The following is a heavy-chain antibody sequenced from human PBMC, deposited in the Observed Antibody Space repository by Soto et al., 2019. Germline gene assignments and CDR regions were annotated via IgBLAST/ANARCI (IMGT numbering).Heavy chain of an antibody. CDR2: MNPNSGNT. CDR1: GYTFTSND. J-gene: IGHJ6*03. Sequence: GASVKVSCKGSGYTFTSNDINWVRQATGQGLEWMGWMNPNSGNTGYAQKFQGRVTMTRNTSISTAYMELSSLRSEDTAVYYCARGRDFRLGPIYYYYYMDVWGKGTTVTVSS. CDR3: ARGRDFRLGPIYYYYYMDV. D-gene: IGHD3-16*01. V-gene: IGHV1-8*01.